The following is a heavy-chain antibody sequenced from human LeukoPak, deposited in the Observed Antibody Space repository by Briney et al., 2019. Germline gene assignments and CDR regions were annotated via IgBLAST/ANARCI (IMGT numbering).Heavy chain of an antibody. J-gene: IGHJ4*02. CDR1: GFSFTSYW. CDR2: IDPSDSET. CDR3: ARQTAMGRSGDY. V-gene: IGHV5-51*01. D-gene: IGHD5-18*01. Sequence: GESLKISCKASGFSFTSYWIGWVRQMPGKGLEWMGIIDPSDSETRYTPSFQGQVTISVDKSLTTADLQWNSLKASDTAMYYCARQTAMGRSGDYWGQGTLVTVSS.